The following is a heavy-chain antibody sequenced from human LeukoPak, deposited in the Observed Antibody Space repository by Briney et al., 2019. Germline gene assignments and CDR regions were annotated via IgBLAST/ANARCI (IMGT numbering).Heavy chain of an antibody. J-gene: IGHJ3*02. V-gene: IGHV3-66*01. Sequence: GGSLRLSCAASGFTVNTNYMSWVRQAPGKGLEWVSILYSGGSTYYADSVKGRFIISRDNSKNTLYLQMNSLRAEDTAVYYCARDKPPMALDIWGQGTMVTVSS. CDR3: ARDKPPMALDI. CDR2: LYSGGST. CDR1: GFTVNTNY.